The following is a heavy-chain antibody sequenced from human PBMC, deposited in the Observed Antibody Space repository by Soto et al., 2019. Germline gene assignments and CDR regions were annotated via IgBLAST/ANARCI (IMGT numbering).Heavy chain of an antibody. CDR1: GFTFSSYA. D-gene: IGHD6-13*01. CDR2: ISSNGGST. Sequence: GGSLRLSCAASGFTFSSYAMHWVRQAPGKGLEYVSAISSNGGSTYYADSVKGRFTISRDNSKNTLYLQMGSLRAEDMAVYYCARGGAAGGSDYWGQGTLVTVSS. CDR3: ARGGAAGGSDY. V-gene: IGHV3-64*02. J-gene: IGHJ4*02.